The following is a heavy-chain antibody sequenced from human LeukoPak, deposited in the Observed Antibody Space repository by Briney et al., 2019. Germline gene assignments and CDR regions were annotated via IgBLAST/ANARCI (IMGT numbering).Heavy chain of an antibody. D-gene: IGHD3-22*01. J-gene: IGHJ4*02. Sequence: GASVKVSCKASGYTFTSYGISWVRQAPGQGLEWMGWISAYNGNTNYAQKFQGRVTITADESTGTAYMELSSLRSEDTAVYYCARVGGTYYYDSSGYYVDYWGQGILVTVSS. CDR1: GYTFTSYG. V-gene: IGHV1-18*01. CDR2: ISAYNGNT. CDR3: ARVGGTYYYDSSGYYVDY.